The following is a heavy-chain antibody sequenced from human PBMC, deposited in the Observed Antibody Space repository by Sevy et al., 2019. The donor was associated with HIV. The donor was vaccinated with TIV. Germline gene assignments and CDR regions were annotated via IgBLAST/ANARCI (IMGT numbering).Heavy chain of an antibody. CDR2: ISGHGGST. J-gene: IGHJ4*02. Sequence: GGSLRLSCAASGFIFNSYAMSWVRQAPGKGLEWVSTISGHGGSTYYADSVKGRFTISRDNSRKTLDLEMNSLRAEDAAIYYCAGGFSSGFDYWGQGSLVTVSS. V-gene: IGHV3-23*01. CDR1: GFIFNSYA. D-gene: IGHD3-3*01. CDR3: AGGFSSGFDY.